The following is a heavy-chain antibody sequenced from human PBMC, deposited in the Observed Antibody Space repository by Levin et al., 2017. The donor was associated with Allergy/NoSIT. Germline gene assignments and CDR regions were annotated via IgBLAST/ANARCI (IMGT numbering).Heavy chain of an antibody. J-gene: IGHJ6*02. CDR3: AKEATGDRLVYYYGMDV. CDR2: ISGSGGST. CDR1: GFTFSSYA. Sequence: GESLKISCAASGFTFSSYAMSWVRQAPGKGLEWVSAISGSGGSTYYADSVKGRFTISRDNSKNTLYLQMNSLRAEDTAVYYCAKEATGDRLVYYYGMDVWGQGTTVTVSS. D-gene: IGHD7-27*01. V-gene: IGHV3-23*01.